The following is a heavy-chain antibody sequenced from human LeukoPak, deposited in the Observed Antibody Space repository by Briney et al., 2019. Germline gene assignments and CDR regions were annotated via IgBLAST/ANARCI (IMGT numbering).Heavy chain of an antibody. CDR3: ARAVAYYDFWSGYSADAFDI. CDR1: GGSISSYY. J-gene: IGHJ3*02. V-gene: IGHV4-59*01. CDR2: IYYSGST. Sequence: SETLSLTCTVSGGSISSYYWSWIRQPPGKGLEWIGYIYYSGSTNYNPSLKSRVTISVDTSKNQFSLKLSSVTAADTAVYYCARAVAYYDFWSGYSADAFDIWGQGTMVTVSS. D-gene: IGHD3-3*01.